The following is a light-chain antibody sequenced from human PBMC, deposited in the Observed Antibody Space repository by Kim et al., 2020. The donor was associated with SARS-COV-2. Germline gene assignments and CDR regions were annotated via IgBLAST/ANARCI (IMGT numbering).Light chain of an antibody. J-gene: IGKJ1*01. CDR3: QQYKSYPRT. CDR1: QGVSSW. Sequence: DIQMTQSPSSLSASVGDRVTITCRASQGVSSWLAWYQQKPEKAPKSLIYAASNLQSGVPSRFSGSGSGTDFTLTISSLQPEDSATYYCQQYKSYPRTFGQGTQVDIK. V-gene: IGKV1D-16*01. CDR2: AAS.